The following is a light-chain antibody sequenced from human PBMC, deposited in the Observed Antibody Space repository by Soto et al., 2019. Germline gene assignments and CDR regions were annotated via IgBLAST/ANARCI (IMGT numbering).Light chain of an antibody. CDR3: AVWDDSLNAGV. CDR1: TSNIGSST. J-gene: IGLJ3*02. Sequence: QSVLTQPPSASGTPGQSVTFSCSGSTSNIGSSTVNWYQQLPGTAPKLLVYSNDQRPSGVPDRFSASKSGTSAFLAISGLQSEDEADYDCAVWDDSLNAGVFGGGTKLTVL. CDR2: SND. V-gene: IGLV1-44*01.